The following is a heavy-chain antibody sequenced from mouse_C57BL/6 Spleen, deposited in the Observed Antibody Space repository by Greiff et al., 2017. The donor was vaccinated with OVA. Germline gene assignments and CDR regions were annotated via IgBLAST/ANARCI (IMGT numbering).Heavy chain of an antibody. CDR2: IYPRSGNT. Sequence: VQGVESGAELARPGASVKLSCKASGYTFTSYGISWVKQRTGQGLEWIGEIYPRSGNTYYNEKFKGKATLTADKSSSTAYMELRSLTSEDSAVYFCARRIYYGSSRYYAMDYWGQGTSVTVSS. V-gene: IGHV1-81*01. CDR1: GYTFTSYG. CDR3: ARRIYYGSSRYYAMDY. J-gene: IGHJ4*01. D-gene: IGHD1-1*01.